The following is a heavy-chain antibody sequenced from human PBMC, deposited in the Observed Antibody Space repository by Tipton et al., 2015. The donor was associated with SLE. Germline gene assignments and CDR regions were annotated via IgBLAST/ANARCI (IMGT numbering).Heavy chain of an antibody. CDR1: GGSMTGSY. D-gene: IGHD2-2*01. CDR2: IYYSGSP. V-gene: IGHV4-59*01. CDR3: ARVPAVYYYYMDV. J-gene: IGHJ6*03. Sequence: TLSLTCSVSGGSMTGSYWGWIRQPPGKGLEWIGNIYYSGSPYYNPSLKSRVTISVDTSKNQFSLKLSSVTAADTAVYYCARVPAVYYYYMDVWGKGTTVTVSS.